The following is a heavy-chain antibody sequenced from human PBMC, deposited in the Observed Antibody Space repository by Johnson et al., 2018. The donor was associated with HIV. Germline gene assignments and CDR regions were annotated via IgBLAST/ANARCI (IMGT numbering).Heavy chain of an antibody. CDR1: GFTVSSNY. Sequence: VRLVESGGGLVQPGGSLRLSCAASGFTVSSNYMSWVRQAPGKGLEWVSVIYSGGNTYYADSVKGRFTISRDNSKNTLYLQMSSLRTEDAAVYYCTTEGDAFDIWGQGTMVTVSS. V-gene: IGHV3-66*01. CDR2: IYSGGNT. J-gene: IGHJ3*02. CDR3: TTEGDAFDI.